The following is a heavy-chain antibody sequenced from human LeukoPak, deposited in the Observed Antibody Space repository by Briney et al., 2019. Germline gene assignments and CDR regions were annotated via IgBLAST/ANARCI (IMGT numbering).Heavy chain of an antibody. Sequence: GGSLRLSCAASGFTFSNAWMSWVRQAPGKGLEWVGLIKSKTHGGTTDYAAPVKGRFTISRDDSKNTLYLQMNSLKTEDTAVYCCTTDSTNWNDWYFDYWGQGTLVTVSS. CDR3: TTDSTNWNDWYFDY. J-gene: IGHJ4*02. CDR2: IKSKTHGGTT. V-gene: IGHV3-15*01. D-gene: IGHD1-1*01. CDR1: GFTFSNAW.